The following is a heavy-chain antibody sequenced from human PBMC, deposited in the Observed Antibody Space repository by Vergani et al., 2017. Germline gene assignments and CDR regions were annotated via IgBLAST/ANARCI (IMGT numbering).Heavy chain of an antibody. CDR1: GYTFTGYY. CDR2: INPNSGGT. J-gene: IGHJ4*02. V-gene: IGHV1-2*02. D-gene: IGHD4-17*01. CDR3: ARGDYGDYVLPAPVDY. Sequence: QVQLVQSGAEVKKPGASVKVSCKASGYTFTGYYMHWVRQAPGQGLEWMGWINPNSGGTNYAQKFQGRVTMTRDTSISTAYMELSRLRSEDTAVYYCARGDYGDYVLPAPVDYWGQGTLVTVSS.